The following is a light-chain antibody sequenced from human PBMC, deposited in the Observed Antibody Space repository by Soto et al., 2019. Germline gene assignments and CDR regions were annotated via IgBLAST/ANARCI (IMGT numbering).Light chain of an antibody. CDR3: QQFYSSPFT. Sequence: IVMTQSPDSLAVSMGERATINCRSSQTILYRPNTKSYLAWYQQKSGQPPKLLIYWTSTRESGVPDRFSGSGSGTDFTLTISTLQAEDAAVYYCQQFYSSPFTFGPGTNVDVK. CDR1: QTILYRPNTKSY. CDR2: WTS. J-gene: IGKJ3*01. V-gene: IGKV4-1*01.